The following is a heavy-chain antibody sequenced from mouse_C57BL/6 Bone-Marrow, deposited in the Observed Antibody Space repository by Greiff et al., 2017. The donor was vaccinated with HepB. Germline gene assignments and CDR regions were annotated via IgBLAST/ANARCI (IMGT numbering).Heavy chain of an antibody. Sequence: EVQRVESGPELVKPGASVKISCKASGYSFTGYYMNWVKQSPEKSLEWIGEINPSTGGTTYNQKFKAKATLTVDKSSSTDYMQLKSLTSEDSAVYYCARYGYYGSSYVGYWGQGTTLTVSS. CDR3: ARYGYYGSSYVGY. V-gene: IGHV1-42*01. CDR2: INPSTGGT. J-gene: IGHJ2*01. D-gene: IGHD1-1*01. CDR1: GYSFTGYY.